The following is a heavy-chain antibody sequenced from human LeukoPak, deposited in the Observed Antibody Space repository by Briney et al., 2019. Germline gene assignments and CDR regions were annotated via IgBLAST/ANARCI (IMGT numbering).Heavy chain of an antibody. Sequence: PGGSLRLSCAASGFTFSRYSMNWVRQAPGKGLEWVTSMSSSSGLIYYGDSVKGRFTVSRDNAKRSLYLQMNSLRADDTAVYYCAGEFDGSASGAGYWGQGTLVTVSS. D-gene: IGHD1-26*01. J-gene: IGHJ4*02. CDR1: GFTFSRYS. V-gene: IGHV3-21*01. CDR3: AGEFDGSASGAGY. CDR2: MSSSSGLI.